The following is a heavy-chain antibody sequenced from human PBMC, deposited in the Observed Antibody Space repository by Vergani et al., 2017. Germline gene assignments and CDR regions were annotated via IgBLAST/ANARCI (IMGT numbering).Heavy chain of an antibody. CDR2: INPNSGGT. J-gene: IGHJ5*02. Sequence: QVQLVQSGAEVKKPGASVKVSCKASGYTFTGYYMHWVRQAPGQGLEWMGWINPNSGGTNYAQKFQGRVTMTRDTSISTADMELSRLRSDDTAVYYCARVRRTMVRGVIPMNWFDPWGQGTLVTVSS. CDR3: ARVRRTMVRGVIPMNWFDP. CDR1: GYTFTGYY. D-gene: IGHD3-10*01. V-gene: IGHV1-2*02.